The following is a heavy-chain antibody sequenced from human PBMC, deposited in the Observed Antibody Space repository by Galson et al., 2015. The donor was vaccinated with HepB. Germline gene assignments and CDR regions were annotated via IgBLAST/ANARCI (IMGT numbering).Heavy chain of an antibody. CDR2: ISGSGGST. V-gene: IGHV3-23*01. D-gene: IGHD3-3*01. CDR1: GFTFSSYA. Sequence: SLRLSCAASGFTFSSYAMSWVRQAPGKGLEWVSAISGSGGSTYYADSVKGRFTISRDNSKNTLYLQMNSLRAEDTAVYYCAKGAYYDFWSGYYTGMPDFDYWGQGTLVTVSS. CDR3: AKGAYYDFWSGYYTGMPDFDY. J-gene: IGHJ4*02.